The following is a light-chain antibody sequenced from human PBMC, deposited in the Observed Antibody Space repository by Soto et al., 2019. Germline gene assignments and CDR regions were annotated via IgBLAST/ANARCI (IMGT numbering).Light chain of an antibody. V-gene: IGLV2-14*01. J-gene: IGLJ3*02. Sequence: QSALTQPASVSGSPGQSITISCTGTSSDVGGYKYVSWYQQHPGKVPKLMIYEVSNRPSGVSNRLSGSKSGNTASLTISGLQAEDEADYYCSSYTSSNTWVFGGGTKVTVL. CDR1: SSDVGGYKY. CDR2: EVS. CDR3: SSYTSSNTWV.